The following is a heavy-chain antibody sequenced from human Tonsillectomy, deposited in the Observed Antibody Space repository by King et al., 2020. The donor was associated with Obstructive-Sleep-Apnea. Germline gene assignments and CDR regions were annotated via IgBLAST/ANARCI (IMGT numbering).Heavy chain of an antibody. CDR2: INPNSGDT. Sequence: VQLVESGAEVKKPGASVKVSCKASGYTFTDYYMHWVRQAPGQGLEWMGWINPNSGDTNYAQKFQGRVTMTRDTYISTAYMELRRLRSDDTAVYYCARDAPAELLRRSNSFDSWGQGTLVTVSS. CDR3: ARDAPAELLRRSNSFDS. D-gene: IGHD1-26*01. V-gene: IGHV1-2*02. CDR1: GYTFTDYY. J-gene: IGHJ4*02.